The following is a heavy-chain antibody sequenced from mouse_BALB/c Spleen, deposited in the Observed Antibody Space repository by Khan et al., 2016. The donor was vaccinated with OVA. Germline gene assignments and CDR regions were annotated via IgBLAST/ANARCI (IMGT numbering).Heavy chain of an antibody. D-gene: IGHD1-1*01. V-gene: IGHV9-3*02. Sequence: QIQLVQSGPELKKPGETVEISCKASGYTFTDYGMNWVKQAPGKGLKWMGWINPNTGESTFAEDFKGHFVFSLETSARTAYLQINNLKSEDTAIYFCARDDYYGGAYRNLDHYALDYWGQGTSVTVSS. CDR3: ARDDYYGGAYRNLDHYALDY. CDR2: INPNTGES. CDR1: GYTFTDYG. J-gene: IGHJ4*01.